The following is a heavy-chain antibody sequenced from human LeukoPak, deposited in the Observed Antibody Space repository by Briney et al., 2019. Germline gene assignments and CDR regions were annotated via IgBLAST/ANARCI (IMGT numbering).Heavy chain of an antibody. Sequence: PSETLSLTCTVSSVSISSYYWSWIRQPPGKGLEWIGYIFYSGSTNYNPSLKSRVTISVDTSKNQFSLGLSSVTAADTAVYYCARGPTRYYFDCWGQGTLVTVSS. V-gene: IGHV4-59*01. CDR3: ARGPTRYYFDC. CDR2: IFYSGST. D-gene: IGHD4-17*01. CDR1: SVSISSYY. J-gene: IGHJ4*02.